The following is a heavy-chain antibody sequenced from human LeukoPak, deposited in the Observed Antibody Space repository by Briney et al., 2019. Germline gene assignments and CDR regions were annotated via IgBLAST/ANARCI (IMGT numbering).Heavy chain of an antibody. J-gene: IGHJ3*01. Sequence: SETLSLTCTVSGGSISSGGYYWSWIRQPPGKGLEWIGSIYYSGSTYYNPSLKSRVTISVDTSKNQFALKLSSVTAADTAVYYCAHFRGGAFDFWGQGTMVTVSA. CDR2: IYYSGST. V-gene: IGHV4-39*01. CDR3: AHFRGGAFDF. D-gene: IGHD3-16*01. CDR1: GGSISSGGYY.